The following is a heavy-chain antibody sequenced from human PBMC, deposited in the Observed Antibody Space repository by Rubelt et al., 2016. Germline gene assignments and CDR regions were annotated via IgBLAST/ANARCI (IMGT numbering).Heavy chain of an antibody. CDR3: GRDWGKGDSFYIDV. CDR1: TFTSYG. CDR2: IWSDGSNK. Sequence: TFTSYGMHWVRQAPGKGLESVAVIWSDGSNKDYADSVKGRFTISRDNSKNTLYLEINSLRVEDTAVYYCGRDWGKGDSFYIDVWGKGTTVTVSS. J-gene: IGHJ6*03. V-gene: IGHV3-33*01. D-gene: IGHD2-21*01.